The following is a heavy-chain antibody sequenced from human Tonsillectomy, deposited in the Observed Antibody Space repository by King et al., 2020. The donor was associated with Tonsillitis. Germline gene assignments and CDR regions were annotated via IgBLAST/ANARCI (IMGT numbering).Heavy chain of an antibody. CDR2: ISGSGSTI. CDR3: VRFDILTAYGPDY. Sequence: VQLVESGGGLVQPGGSLRLSCAASGFSFRSYSMNWVRQAPGKGLIWLSYISGSGSTIYYSGSVEGRFTISRDNAKHSRYLEMSSLRAEDTAVYYCVRFDILTAYGPDYWGQGTLVTVSS. J-gene: IGHJ4*02. CDR1: GFSFRSYS. V-gene: IGHV3-48*01. D-gene: IGHD3-9*01.